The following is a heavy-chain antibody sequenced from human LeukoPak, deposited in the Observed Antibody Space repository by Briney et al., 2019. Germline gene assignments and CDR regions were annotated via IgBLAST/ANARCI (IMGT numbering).Heavy chain of an antibody. Sequence: SETLSLTCAVYGGSFSGYYWSWIRQPPGKRLEWIGEINHSGSTNSNPSLKSRVTISVDTSKNQFSLKLSSVTAADTAVYYCARGRRPLRGAFDIWGQGTMVTVSS. D-gene: IGHD3-10*01. V-gene: IGHV4-34*01. CDR2: INHSGST. CDR1: GGSFSGYY. CDR3: ARGRRPLRGAFDI. J-gene: IGHJ3*02.